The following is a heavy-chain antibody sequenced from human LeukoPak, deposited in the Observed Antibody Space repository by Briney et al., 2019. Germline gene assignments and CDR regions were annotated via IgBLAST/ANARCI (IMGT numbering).Heavy chain of an antibody. Sequence: ASVKVSCKASGYTFTSYGISWVRQAPGQGLEWMGWISAYNGNTNYAQKLQGRVTMTTDTSTSTAYMELRSLRPDDTAVCYCARSGYSSGWPLDYYYYYGMDVWGQGTTVTVSS. CDR2: ISAYNGNT. CDR1: GYTFTSYG. V-gene: IGHV1-18*01. D-gene: IGHD6-19*01. CDR3: ARSGYSSGWPLDYYYYYGMDV. J-gene: IGHJ6*02.